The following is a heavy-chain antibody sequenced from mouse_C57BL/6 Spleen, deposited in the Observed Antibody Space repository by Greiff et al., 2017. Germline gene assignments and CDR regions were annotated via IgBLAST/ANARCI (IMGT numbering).Heavy chain of an antibody. CDR3: ARSSLLLRPYFDV. Sequence: DVQLVESGGDLVKPGGSLKLSCAASGFTFSSYGMSWVRQTPDKRLEWVATISSGGSYTYYPDSVKGRFTISRDNAKNTLYLQMSSLKSEDTAMYDCARSSLLLRPYFDVWGTGTTVTVSS. D-gene: IGHD1-1*01. V-gene: IGHV5-6*01. J-gene: IGHJ1*03. CDR1: GFTFSSYG. CDR2: ISSGGSYT.